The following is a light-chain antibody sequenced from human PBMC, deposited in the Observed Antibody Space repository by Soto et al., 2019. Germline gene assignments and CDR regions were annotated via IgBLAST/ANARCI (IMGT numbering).Light chain of an antibody. Sequence: IQMTQSPSSLSASVGDRVTITCRASQSISNYLNWYQQKPGKAPKLLIYAASSLQSGVPSRFSGSGSGTDFTLTISSLQPEDFATYYCQQGYSTPYTFGQGTKLQIK. V-gene: IGKV1-39*01. CDR1: QSISNY. J-gene: IGKJ2*01. CDR3: QQGYSTPYT. CDR2: AAS.